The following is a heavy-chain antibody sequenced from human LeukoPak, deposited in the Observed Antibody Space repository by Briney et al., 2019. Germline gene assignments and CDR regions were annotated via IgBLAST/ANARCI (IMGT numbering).Heavy chain of an antibody. V-gene: IGHV1-2*02. CDR2: INPNRGGT. CDR1: GYTFTGYY. J-gene: IGHJ4*02. CDR3: AREVNTMVRGVIGGYFDY. Sequence: GASVKVSCKASGYTFTGYYMHWVRQAPGQGLEWMGWINPNRGGTNYAQKFQGRVNMPRDTSISTAYMELSRLRSDDTAVYYCAREVNTMVRGVIGGYFDYWGQGTLVTVSS. D-gene: IGHD3-10*01.